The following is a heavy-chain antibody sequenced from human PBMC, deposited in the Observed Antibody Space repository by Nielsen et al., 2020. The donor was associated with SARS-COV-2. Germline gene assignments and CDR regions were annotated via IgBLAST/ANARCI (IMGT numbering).Heavy chain of an antibody. CDR1: GFTFSNAW. D-gene: IGHD2-15*01. J-gene: IGHJ4*02. CDR3: ARDSCTGGSCFDY. V-gene: IGHV3-30-3*01. Sequence: GESLKISCAASGFTFSNAWMSWVRQAPGKGLEWVTVISYDGSNKYYADSLKGRVTISRDNSNNTLYLQMNSLRAEDTAVYYCARDSCTGGSCFDYWGQGTLVTVSS. CDR2: ISYDGSNK.